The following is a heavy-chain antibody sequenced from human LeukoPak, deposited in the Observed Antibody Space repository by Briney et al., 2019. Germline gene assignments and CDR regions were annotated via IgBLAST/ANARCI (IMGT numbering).Heavy chain of an antibody. D-gene: IGHD2-2*01. Sequence: SETLSLTCTVSGGSISSYYWSWIRQPPGKGPEWIGYIYYSGSTNYNPSLKSRVTISVDTSKNQFSLKLSSVTAADTAVYYCARVYQLLSFDPWGQGTLVTVSS. CDR1: GGSISSYY. V-gene: IGHV4-59*01. J-gene: IGHJ5*02. CDR2: IYYSGST. CDR3: ARVYQLLSFDP.